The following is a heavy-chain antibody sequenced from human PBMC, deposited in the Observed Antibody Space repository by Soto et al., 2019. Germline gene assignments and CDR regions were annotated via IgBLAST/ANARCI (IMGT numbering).Heavy chain of an antibody. CDR3: ANGPYYGSGSYKDV. V-gene: IGHV3-48*03. D-gene: IGHD3-10*01. Sequence: WVRQAPGKGLEWVSYINTAGSTKYYAESVKGRFTISRDNARNSLFLQMNSLRAEDTAVYYCANGPYYGSGSYKDVWGQGTTVTVSS. CDR2: INTAGSTK. J-gene: IGHJ6*02.